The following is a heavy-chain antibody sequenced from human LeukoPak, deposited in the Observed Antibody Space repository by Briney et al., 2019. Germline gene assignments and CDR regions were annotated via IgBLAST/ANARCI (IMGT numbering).Heavy chain of an antibody. CDR3: ARLKTAYYDILTGQTPRGWFDP. CDR1: GYSFTSYW. Sequence: GESLKISCQGSGYSFTSYWIGWVRQMPGKGLEWMGIIYPGDSDTRYSPSFQGQVTISADKSISTAYLQWSSLKASDTAMYYCARLKTAYYDILTGQTPRGWFDPWGQGTLVTVSS. D-gene: IGHD3-9*01. V-gene: IGHV5-51*01. J-gene: IGHJ5*02. CDR2: IYPGDSDT.